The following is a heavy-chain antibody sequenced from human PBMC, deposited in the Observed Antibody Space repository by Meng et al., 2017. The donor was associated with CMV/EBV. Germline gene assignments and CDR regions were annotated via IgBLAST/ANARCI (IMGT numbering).Heavy chain of an antibody. CDR2: VWVKANS. D-gene: IGHD3-16*01. V-gene: IGHV4-4*07. Sequence: WNRVRQPHGPGLELIGLVWVKANSVCTTSLTSRDTVSLDASKSPFSLTLNCVTAADTATYYCAGSRYGGGACDYWGQGTLVTVSS. J-gene: IGHJ4*02. CDR3: AGSRYGGGACDY.